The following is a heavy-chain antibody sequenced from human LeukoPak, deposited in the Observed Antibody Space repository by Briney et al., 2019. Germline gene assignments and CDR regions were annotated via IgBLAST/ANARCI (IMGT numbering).Heavy chain of an antibody. CDR2: ISYSGST. D-gene: IGHD3-22*01. CDR3: ARHRPDSSGYYFDY. V-gene: IGHV4-39*01. Sequence: SETLSLTCTVSGGSISSSSYYWGWIRQPPGKGLEWIQSISYSGSTYCNPSLKSRVTISVDTSKNQFSLKLSSVTAADTAVYYCARHRPDSSGYYFDYWGQGTLVTVSS. CDR1: GGSISSSSYY. J-gene: IGHJ4*02.